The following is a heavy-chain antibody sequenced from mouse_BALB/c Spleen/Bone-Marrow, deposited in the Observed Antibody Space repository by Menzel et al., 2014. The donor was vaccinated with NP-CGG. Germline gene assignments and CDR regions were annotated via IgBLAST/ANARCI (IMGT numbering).Heavy chain of an antibody. CDR3: SRDNYALAY. D-gene: IGHD2-4*01. V-gene: IGHV1-5*01. J-gene: IGHJ3*01. CDR2: VYPGNSDA. CDR1: GYSFTNYW. Sequence: EVQLQQSGTVLARPSASVKMSCKASGYSFTNYWMHWIKQRPGQGLEWVGAVYPGNSDARYNQKFKGKAKLTAVSSASIAYMELSSLTNEDSAVYYCSRDNYALAYWGQGTLVTVSS.